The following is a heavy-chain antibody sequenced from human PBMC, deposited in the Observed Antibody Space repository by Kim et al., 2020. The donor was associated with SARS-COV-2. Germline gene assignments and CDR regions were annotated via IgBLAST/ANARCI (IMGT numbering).Heavy chain of an antibody. V-gene: IGHV6-1*01. Sequence: SQTLSLTCAISGDSVSSNSAAWNWIRQSPSRGLEWLGRTYYRSKWYNDYEVSVKSRITINPDTSKNQFSLQLNSVTPEDTAVYYCARDRPPGNVRSITMVRGVMGYYYYYGMDVWGQGTTVTGSS. CDR3: ARDRPPGNVRSITMVRGVMGYYYYYGMDV. D-gene: IGHD3-10*01. CDR2: TYYRSKWYN. CDR1: GDSVSSNSAA. J-gene: IGHJ6*02.